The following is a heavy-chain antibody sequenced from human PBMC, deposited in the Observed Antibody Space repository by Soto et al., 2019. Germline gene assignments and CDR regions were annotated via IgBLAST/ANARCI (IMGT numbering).Heavy chain of an antibody. D-gene: IGHD2-21*02. V-gene: IGHV1-69*01. CDR2: IIPIFGTA. Sequence: QVQLVQSGAEVKKPGSSVKVSCKASGGTFSSYAISWVRQAPGQGLEWMGGIIPIFGTANYAQKFQGRVTITADESTSTAYMELSSLRSEDTAVYYCARARYCAGDGPLGDAFDIWGQGNMVTVSS. CDR3: ARARYCAGDGPLGDAFDI. J-gene: IGHJ3*02. CDR1: GGTFSSYA.